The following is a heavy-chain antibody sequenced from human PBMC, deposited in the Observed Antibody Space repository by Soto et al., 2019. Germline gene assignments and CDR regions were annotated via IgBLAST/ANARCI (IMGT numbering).Heavy chain of an antibody. V-gene: IGHV1-69*01. D-gene: IGHD6-13*01. CDR1: GGTFSRYA. Sequence: QVHLVQSGAEVKKPGSSVKVSCKASGGTFSRYAISWVRQAPGQGLEWMGGIIPIFGTANYAQKFQGRVTITADESTSTDYMELRSLRSEDTAVYYCASLAAAGNDYWGQGTLVTVSS. CDR3: ASLAAAGNDY. CDR2: IIPIFGTA. J-gene: IGHJ4*02.